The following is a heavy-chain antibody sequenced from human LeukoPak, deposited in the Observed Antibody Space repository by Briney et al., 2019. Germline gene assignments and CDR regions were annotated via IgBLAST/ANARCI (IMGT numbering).Heavy chain of an antibody. CDR2: IYPGDSDT. CDR1: GYSFTTTW. J-gene: IGHJ4*02. D-gene: IGHD3-16*01. V-gene: IGHV5-51*01. CDR3: ARYEDLYLFEY. Sequence: GESLKISCKASGYSFTTTWIGWVRQTPGKGLEWMGIIYPGDSDTRFSPSFQGQVTISVDTSISTAYLQWSSLKASDTAIYFCARYEDLYLFEYWGQGTLVTVSS.